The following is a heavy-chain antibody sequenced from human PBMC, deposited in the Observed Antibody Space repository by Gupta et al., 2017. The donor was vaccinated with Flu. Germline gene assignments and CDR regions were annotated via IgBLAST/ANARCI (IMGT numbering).Heavy chain of an antibody. V-gene: IGHV3-23*01. CDR3: AKGETGVDY. Sequence: EVQLLESVGGVVQPGGSLRLSCAATGFAFNNYAMIWVRQVPGKGLDWVSDVTSSGGSTYYADSVKGRYTISRDNSKNTLYLQMNSLRAEDTAVYYCAKGETGVDYWGQGTLVTVSS. CDR1: GFAFNNYA. CDR2: VTSSGGST. D-gene: IGHD7-27*01. J-gene: IGHJ4*02.